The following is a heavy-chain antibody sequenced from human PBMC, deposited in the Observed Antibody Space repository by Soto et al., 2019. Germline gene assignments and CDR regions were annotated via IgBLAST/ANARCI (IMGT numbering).Heavy chain of an antibody. Sequence: GESLKISCKAIGYTFTNYWIGWVRQTPGKGLEWMGIIFPGDSDTRYNPSFEGQVTVSADESISTAYLRWNTLKASDTAMYYCVRPNFGALTHFDFWGQGTLVTVSS. D-gene: IGHD3-16*01. CDR1: GYTFTNYW. CDR2: IFPGDSDT. CDR3: VRPNFGALTHFDF. J-gene: IGHJ4*02. V-gene: IGHV5-51*01.